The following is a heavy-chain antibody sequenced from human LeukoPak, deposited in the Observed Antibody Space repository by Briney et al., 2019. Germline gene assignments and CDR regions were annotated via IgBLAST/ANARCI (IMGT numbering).Heavy chain of an antibody. CDR2: IYYSGST. V-gene: IGHV4-39*01. D-gene: IGHD3-9*01. J-gene: IGHJ4*02. CDR1: GGSISSSSYY. Sequence: PSETLSLTCTVSGGSISSSSYYWGWIRQPPGKGLEWIGSIYYSGSTNYNPSLKSRVTISVDTSKNQFSLKLSSVTAADTAVYYCARGQTYYDILTGYYKRWDYFDYWGQGTLVTVSS. CDR3: ARGQTYYDILTGYYKRWDYFDY.